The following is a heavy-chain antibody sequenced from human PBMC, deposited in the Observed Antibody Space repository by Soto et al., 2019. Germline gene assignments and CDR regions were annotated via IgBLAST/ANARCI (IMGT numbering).Heavy chain of an antibody. CDR3: ASGGPDAFDI. Sequence: EVQLVESGGGLVQPGGSLRLSCAVSGFTVSSNYMTWVRQAPGKGLEWVSFIYSGGSTFYGDSVKGRFTISRDNSKNTLFLQMNSLRAEDTAVYYCASGGPDAFDIWGQGTMVIVSS. CDR1: GFTVSSNY. CDR2: IYSGGST. V-gene: IGHV3-66*01. J-gene: IGHJ3*02. D-gene: IGHD3-16*01.